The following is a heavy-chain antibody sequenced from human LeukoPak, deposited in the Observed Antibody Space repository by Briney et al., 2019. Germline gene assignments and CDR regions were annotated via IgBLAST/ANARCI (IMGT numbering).Heavy chain of an antibody. Sequence: GGSLRLSCAASGFTFSSYWMSWVRQAPGKGLEWVANIKQDGSEKYYVDSVKGRFTISSDNAKNSLYLQMNSLRAEDTAVYYCARGGGTTRRWFDPWGQGTLVTVSS. D-gene: IGHD1-7*01. CDR1: GFTFSSYW. J-gene: IGHJ5*02. V-gene: IGHV3-7*03. CDR3: ARGGGTTRRWFDP. CDR2: IKQDGSEK.